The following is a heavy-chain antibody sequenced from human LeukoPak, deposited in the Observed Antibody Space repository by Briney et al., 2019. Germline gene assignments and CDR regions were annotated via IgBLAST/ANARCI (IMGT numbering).Heavy chain of an antibody. CDR2: IDYSGST. D-gene: IGHD2-15*01. CDR3: ARAPGGWSMDV. J-gene: IGHJ6*02. CDR1: GGSMSSYY. Sequence: SETLSLTCTVSGGSMSSYYWSWIRQPPGKGLEWIGYIDYSGSTKYNPSLKSRVTISVDTSKNQFSLKLSSVTAADTAVYYCARAPGGWSMDVWGQGTTVTVSS. V-gene: IGHV4-59*01.